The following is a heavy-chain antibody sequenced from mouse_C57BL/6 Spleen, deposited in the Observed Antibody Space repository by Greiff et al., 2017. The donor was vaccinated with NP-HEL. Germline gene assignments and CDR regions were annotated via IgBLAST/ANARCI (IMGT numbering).Heavy chain of an antibody. CDR1: GFSLTSYG. Sequence: QVQLKQSGPGLVQPSQSLSITCTVSGFSLTSYGVHWVRQSPGKGLEWLGVIWSGGSTDYNAAFISRLSISKDNSKSQVFFKMNSLQADDTAIYYCARPLLYDGYYAWFAYWGQGTLVTVSA. CDR3: ARPLLYDGYYAWFAY. D-gene: IGHD2-3*01. V-gene: IGHV2-2*01. J-gene: IGHJ3*01. CDR2: IWSGGST.